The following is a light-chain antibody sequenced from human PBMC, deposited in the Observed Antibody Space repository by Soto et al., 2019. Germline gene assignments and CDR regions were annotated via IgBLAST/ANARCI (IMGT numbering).Light chain of an antibody. Sequence: IAFTTTPATLSVSPGVRDTLSCRASQDINTYLGWYQQKPGQPPRLLIYDASNRASGIPARFSGGGSGTDFTLTIDTLEPEDFAIYYCQHRYNWPLTFGAGTKVDIK. CDR1: QDINTY. CDR2: DAS. CDR3: QHRYNWPLT. V-gene: IGKV3-11*01. J-gene: IGKJ4*01.